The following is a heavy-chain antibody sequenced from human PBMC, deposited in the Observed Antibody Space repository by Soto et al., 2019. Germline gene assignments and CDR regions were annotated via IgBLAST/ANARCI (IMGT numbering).Heavy chain of an antibody. D-gene: IGHD6-6*01. J-gene: IGHJ6*02. CDR1: GFTFSSYG. Sequence: QVQLVESGGGVVQPGRSLRLSCAASGFTFSSYGMHWVRQAPGKGLEWVAVIWYDGSNKYYADSVKGRFTISRDNSKNTLYLQMNSLRAEDTAVYYCARDFKFLIAARYYYYYGMDVWGQGTTVTVSS. CDR2: IWYDGSNK. CDR3: ARDFKFLIAARYYYYYGMDV. V-gene: IGHV3-33*01.